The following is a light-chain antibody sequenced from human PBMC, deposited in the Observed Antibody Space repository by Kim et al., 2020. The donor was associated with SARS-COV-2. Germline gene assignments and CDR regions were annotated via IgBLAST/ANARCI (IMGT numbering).Light chain of an antibody. CDR1: QIITSG. Sequence: TLSASVGDTVTITFRANQIITSGLAWYQQRPGKAPKLLIYAVSNLDSGVPSRFSGSGSGTQFTLTISSLQPDDFATYYCQQHNGYFGGGTKVDIK. J-gene: IGKJ4*01. CDR3: QQHNGY. V-gene: IGKV1-5*01. CDR2: AVS.